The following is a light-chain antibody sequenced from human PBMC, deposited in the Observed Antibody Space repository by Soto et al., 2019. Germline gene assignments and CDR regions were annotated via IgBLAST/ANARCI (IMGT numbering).Light chain of an antibody. CDR1: ISDVGGYNY. Sequence: QSALTQPASVSGSPGQSITISCTGTISDVGGYNYVSWYQQHPGKAPKLMIYEVSNRPSGVSNRFSGSKSGNTASLTISGLQAEDEAEYDCCSYTSSGTYVFGTGTKVTVL. V-gene: IGLV2-14*01. J-gene: IGLJ1*01. CDR3: CSYTSSGTYV. CDR2: EVS.